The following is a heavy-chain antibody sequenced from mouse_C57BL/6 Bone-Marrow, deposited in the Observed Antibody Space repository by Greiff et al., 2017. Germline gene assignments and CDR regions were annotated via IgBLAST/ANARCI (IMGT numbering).Heavy chain of an antibody. CDR2: INYDGSST. Sequence: EVMLVESEGGLVQPGSSMKLSCTASGFTFSDYYMAWVRQVPEKGLEWVANINYDGSSTYYLDSLKSRFIISRDNAKNILYLQMSSRKSEDTATYYCARSYYYGSSFYWYFDVWGTGTTVTVSS. D-gene: IGHD1-1*01. CDR3: ARSYYYGSSFYWYFDV. J-gene: IGHJ1*03. V-gene: IGHV5-16*01. CDR1: GFTFSDYY.